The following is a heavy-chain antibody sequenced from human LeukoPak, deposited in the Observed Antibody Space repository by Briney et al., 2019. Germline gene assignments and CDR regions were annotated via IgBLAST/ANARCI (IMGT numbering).Heavy chain of an antibody. D-gene: IGHD2-2*01. V-gene: IGHV4-30-4*08. J-gene: IGHJ3*01. CDR3: AREVISPADSDGFDL. Sequence: SQTLSLTCTVSGASIRNDNHFWSWVRQPPGEGLEWIGYIYYSGSAHYNPSLKSRVTISVDTSKNQFSLRLSSVTAADTAVYYCAREVISPADSDGFDLWGQGTMVTVSS. CDR2: IYYSGSA. CDR1: GASIRNDNHF.